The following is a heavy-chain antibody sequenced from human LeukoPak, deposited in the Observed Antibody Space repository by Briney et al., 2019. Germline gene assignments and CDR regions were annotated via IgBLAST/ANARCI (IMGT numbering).Heavy chain of an antibody. CDR2: ISSSSTI. J-gene: IGHJ4*02. D-gene: IGHD3-10*01. Sequence: GGSLRLSCAASGFTFSSYSMNWVRQAPGKGLEWVSYISSSSTIYYADSVKGRFTISRDNAKNSLYLLMNSLRAEDTAVYYCARVSIVDYYASGSYQHFDFWGQGTLVTVSS. CDR1: GFTFSSYS. CDR3: ARVSIVDYYASGSYQHFDF. V-gene: IGHV3-48*01.